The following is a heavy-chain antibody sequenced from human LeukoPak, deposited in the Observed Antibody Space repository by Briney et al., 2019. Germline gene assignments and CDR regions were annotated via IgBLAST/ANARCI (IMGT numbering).Heavy chain of an antibody. CDR1: GFTFSSYA. CDR3: AKSPGTLWFGEYHFDY. CDR2: ISGSGGST. V-gene: IGHV3-23*01. J-gene: IGHJ4*02. D-gene: IGHD3-10*01. Sequence: GGSLRLSCAASGFTFSSYAMSWVREAPGKGREWVSAISGSGGSTYYADSVKGRFTMSRDNSKNTLYLQMNSLRAEDTAVYYCAKSPGTLWFGEYHFDYWGQGTLVTVSS.